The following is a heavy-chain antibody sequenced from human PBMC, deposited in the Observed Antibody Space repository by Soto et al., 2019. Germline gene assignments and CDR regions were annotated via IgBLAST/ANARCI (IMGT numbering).Heavy chain of an antibody. CDR2: ISWNSESM. D-gene: IGHD1-1*01. Sequence: GGSLRLSCVASGFNFDDYAMHWVRQAPGRGLEWVSGISWNSESMAYADSVKRRFTISRDNAKNSLYLQMNSLGPDDMALYYCARDMRRYSNNWNVKGVGYNDAMDVWGQGTTVTDAS. V-gene: IGHV3-9*03. CDR1: GFNFDDYA. J-gene: IGHJ6*02. CDR3: ARDMRRYSNNWNVKGVGYNDAMDV.